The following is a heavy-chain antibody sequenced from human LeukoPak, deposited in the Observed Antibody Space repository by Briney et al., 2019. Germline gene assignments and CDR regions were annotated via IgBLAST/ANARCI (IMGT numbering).Heavy chain of an antibody. D-gene: IGHD2-15*01. CDR1: GFTFSSYS. CDR3: ARGVSFEYFDY. CDR2: ISSSSSYI. J-gene: IGHJ4*02. V-gene: IGHV3-21*01. Sequence: GGPLRLSCAASGFTFSSYSMNWVRQAPGKGLEWVSSISSSSSYIYYADSVKGRFTISRDNAKNSLYLQMNSLRAEDTAVYYCARGVSFEYFDYWGQGTLVTVSS.